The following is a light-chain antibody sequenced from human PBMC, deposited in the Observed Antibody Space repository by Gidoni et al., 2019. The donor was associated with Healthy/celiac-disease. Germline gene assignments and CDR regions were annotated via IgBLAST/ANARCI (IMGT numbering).Light chain of an antibody. V-gene: IGKV2-28*01. CDR2: LGS. J-gene: IGKJ1*01. Sequence: DIVMTQSPLSLPVTPGEPASIYCRSSQSLLHSNGYKYLDWYLQKPGQSPQLLIYLGSNRASGVPDRFSGSGSGTDFTLKISRVEAEDVGVYYCMQALQTPRRTFGQGTKVEIK. CDR3: MQALQTPRRT. CDR1: QSLLHSNGYKY.